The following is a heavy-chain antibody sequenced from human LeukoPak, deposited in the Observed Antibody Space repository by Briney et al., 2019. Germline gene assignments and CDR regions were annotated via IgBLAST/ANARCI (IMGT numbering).Heavy chain of an antibody. V-gene: IGHV3-74*01. CDR2: INSDGSST. D-gene: IGHD2/OR15-2a*01. J-gene: IGHJ4*02. CDR3: ARTAKNFDY. Sequence: GGSLRLSCAASGFTFSSYWLHWVRQAPGKGLVWVSRINSDGSSTSYADSVTGRFTFSRDNAKNTLYLQMTSLRAEDTAVYYCARTAKNFDYWGQGTLVTVSS. CDR1: GFTFSSYW.